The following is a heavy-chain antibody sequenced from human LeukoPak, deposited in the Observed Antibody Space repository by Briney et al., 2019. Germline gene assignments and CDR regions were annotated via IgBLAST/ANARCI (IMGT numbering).Heavy chain of an antibody. J-gene: IGHJ3*02. CDR1: GGSINSGGYY. V-gene: IGHV4-31*03. Sequence: SETLSLTCTVSGGSINSGGYYWSWIRQHPGKGLEWIGNIHYSGSAYYNPSLKSRVTISVDTSENQFSLKLTSVTVADTAAYYCARWWFGDDAFDIWGQGTMVTVSS. D-gene: IGHD3-10*01. CDR2: IHYSGSA. CDR3: ARWWFGDDAFDI.